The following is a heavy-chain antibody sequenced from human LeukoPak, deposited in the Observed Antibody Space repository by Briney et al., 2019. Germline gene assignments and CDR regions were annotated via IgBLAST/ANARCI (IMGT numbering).Heavy chain of an antibody. CDR1: GFTFSSYA. D-gene: IGHD3-10*01. Sequence: GGSLRLSCAASGFTFSSYAMSWVRQAPGKGLEWVSAISGSGGSTYYADSVKGRFTISRDNSKNTLYLQMNSLGAEDTAVYYCAKGLTYYYGSGSYYNPNWFDPWGQGTLVTVSS. CDR2: ISGSGGST. J-gene: IGHJ5*02. CDR3: AKGLTYYYGSGSYYNPNWFDP. V-gene: IGHV3-23*01.